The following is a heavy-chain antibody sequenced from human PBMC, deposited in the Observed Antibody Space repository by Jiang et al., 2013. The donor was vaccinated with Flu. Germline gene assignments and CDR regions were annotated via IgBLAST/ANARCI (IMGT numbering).Heavy chain of an antibody. CDR1: GGSINSDTYS. V-gene: IGHV4-61*02. D-gene: IGHD5-24*01. CDR2: ISTTGRT. CDR3: ARVRSGPSDPYGVDA. Sequence: VKPSQTLSLTCTVSGGSINSDTYSWNWIRQPAGKGLEWIGRISTTGRTKYNPFLKSRVIISVDPSKNQFSLNLSSVTAADTAVYFCARVRSGPSDPYGVDAWGQGTTVTVSS. J-gene: IGHJ6*02.